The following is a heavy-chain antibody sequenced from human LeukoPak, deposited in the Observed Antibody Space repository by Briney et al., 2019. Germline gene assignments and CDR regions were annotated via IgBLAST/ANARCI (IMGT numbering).Heavy chain of an antibody. V-gene: IGHV1-18*01. CDR3: ARDPGGTWGFDY. D-gene: IGHD7-27*01. J-gene: IGHJ4*02. CDR1: GYTFTSHG. CDR2: ISIYSGNT. Sequence: ASVKVSCKASGYTFTSHGLSWARQAPGQGLEWMGWISIYSGNTNYAQKFQDRISMTTDTSTSTAYMELRSLKSDDTAVYYCARDPGGTWGFDYWGQGALITVSS.